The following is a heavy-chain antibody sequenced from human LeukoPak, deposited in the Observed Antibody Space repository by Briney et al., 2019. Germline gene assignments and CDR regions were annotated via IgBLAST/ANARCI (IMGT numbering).Heavy chain of an antibody. Sequence: SETLSLTCTVSGGSISIVNWSWNRQPPGKGLEWIGYMYYSGSTNYNPSLKSRVTISGDASKNQFSLKLSSVTAADTAEYYCTRLSSYYFDYWGQGNLVTVSS. D-gene: IGHD3-10*01. V-gene: IGHV4-59*08. CDR3: TRLSSYYFDY. CDR1: GGSISIVN. J-gene: IGHJ4*02. CDR2: MYYSGST.